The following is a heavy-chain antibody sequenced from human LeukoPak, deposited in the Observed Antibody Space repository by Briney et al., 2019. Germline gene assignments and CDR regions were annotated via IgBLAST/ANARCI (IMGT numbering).Heavy chain of an antibody. D-gene: IGHD6-6*01. CDR3: AKGSSSSRPYYFDF. CDR1: GFTFSSYA. J-gene: IGHJ4*02. V-gene: IGHV3-23*01. Sequence: GGSLRLSCAASGFTFSSYAMSWVRQAPGQGLEWFSAITDSGSDTYHADSVKGRLTISRDNSKNTLYLQMNSLRVEDTALYYCAKGSSSSRPYYFDFWGQGTLVTVSS. CDR2: ITDSGSDT.